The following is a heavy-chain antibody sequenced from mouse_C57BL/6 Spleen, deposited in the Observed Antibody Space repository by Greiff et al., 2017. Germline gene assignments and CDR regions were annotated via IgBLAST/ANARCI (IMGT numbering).Heavy chain of an antibody. D-gene: IGHD2-3*01. CDR3: ARSRLIYDATTGYAMDY. CDR1: GYTFTSYW. CDR2: INPSSGYT. Sequence: VQLQESGAELAKPGASVKLSCKASGYTFTSYWMHWVKQRPGQGLEWIGYINPSSGYTKYNQKFKDKATLTADKSSSTAYMQLSSLTYEDAAVYYCARSRLIYDATTGYAMDYWGQGTSVTVSS. J-gene: IGHJ4*01. V-gene: IGHV1-7*01.